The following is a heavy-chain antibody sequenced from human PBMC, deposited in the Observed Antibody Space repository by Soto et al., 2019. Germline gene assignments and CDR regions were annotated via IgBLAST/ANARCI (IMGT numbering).Heavy chain of an antibody. Sequence: EVQLVESGGGLVQHGGSLRLSCAASGFTFSNYWIHWVRQAPGKGLVWLSRINSDGGTTNYADSVKGRFTISRDNAKNTLSLQMNSLGADDPAVYYCARGARGYYYMDVWGKGTTVTVSS. CDR3: ARGARGYYYMDV. CDR2: INSDGGTT. V-gene: IGHV3-74*01. CDR1: GFTFSNYW. D-gene: IGHD5-12*01. J-gene: IGHJ6*03.